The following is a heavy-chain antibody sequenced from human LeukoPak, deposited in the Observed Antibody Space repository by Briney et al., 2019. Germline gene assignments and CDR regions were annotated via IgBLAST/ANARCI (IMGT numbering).Heavy chain of an antibody. CDR1: GGSFGGYY. CDR3: ARGTPYYYSYFMDV. Sequence: SETLSLTCAVRGGSFGGYYWTWIRQPPGKGLEWIGEVNQSGGTDYNPSLKSRVTISVDTSKNQFSLKVNSVTAADTAVYYCARGTPYYYSYFMDVWAKGTTVTVSS. V-gene: IGHV4-34*01. CDR2: VNQSGGT. J-gene: IGHJ6*03.